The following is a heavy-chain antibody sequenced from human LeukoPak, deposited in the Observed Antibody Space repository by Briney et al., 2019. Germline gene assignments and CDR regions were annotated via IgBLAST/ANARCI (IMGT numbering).Heavy chain of an antibody. CDR1: GFTFSSYW. Sequence: GGSLRLSCAASGFTFSSYWMSWVRQAPGKGLEWVANIKQDGSEKYYVDSVKGRFTISRDNAKNSLYLQMNSLRAEDTAVYYCARSQIRLGDAFDIWGQGTMVTVSS. CDR2: IKQDGSEK. V-gene: IGHV3-7*03. CDR3: ARSQIRLGDAFDI. D-gene: IGHD3-16*01. J-gene: IGHJ3*02.